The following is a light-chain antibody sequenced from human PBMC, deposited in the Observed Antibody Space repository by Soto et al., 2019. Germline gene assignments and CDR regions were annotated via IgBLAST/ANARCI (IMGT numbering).Light chain of an antibody. CDR2: AAS. Sequence: DIQLTQSPSFLSASVGDRVTITCRASQGIGSDLAWYQQKPGKAPKLLIYAASTLQSGVPSRFSGSGSGTEFTLTISSLQPEDVATYHCQQVNSYPRTFGQGTKVEIK. CDR3: QQVNSYPRT. V-gene: IGKV1-9*01. J-gene: IGKJ1*01. CDR1: QGIGSD.